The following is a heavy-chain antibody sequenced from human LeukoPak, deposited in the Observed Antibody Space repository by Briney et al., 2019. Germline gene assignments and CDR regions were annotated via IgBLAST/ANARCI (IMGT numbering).Heavy chain of an antibody. CDR2: INPNSGGT. J-gene: IGHJ4*02. D-gene: IGHD6-6*01. CDR3: ARELYSSSLEPFDY. CDR1: GYTFTGYY. V-gene: IGHV1-2*02. Sequence: ASVKVSCKASGYTFTGYYMHWVRQAPGQGLGWMGWINPNSGGTNYAQKFQGRVTMTRDTSISTAYMELSRLRSDDTAVYYCARELYSSSLEPFDYWGQGTLVTVSS.